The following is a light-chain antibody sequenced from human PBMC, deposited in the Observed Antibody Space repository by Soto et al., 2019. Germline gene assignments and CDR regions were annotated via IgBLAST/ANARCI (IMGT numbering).Light chain of an antibody. CDR1: SSNIGAGQD. CDR2: DSN. CDR3: QSYGTSLSGLYV. Sequence: QSALTQPPSVSGAPGQRVTISFTGTSSNIGAGQDVHWYRQLPGAAPKFLISDSNNRASGVPDRFSVSKSGASASLAITGLRAEDEGDYFCQSYGTSLSGLYVFGTGTKVTVL. V-gene: IGLV1-40*03. J-gene: IGLJ1*01.